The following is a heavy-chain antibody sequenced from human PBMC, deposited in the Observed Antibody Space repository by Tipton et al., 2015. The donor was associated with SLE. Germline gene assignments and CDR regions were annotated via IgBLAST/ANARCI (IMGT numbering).Heavy chain of an antibody. CDR3: ARDGYCSSTSCVYYYYGMDV. Sequence: TLSLTCTVSGGSISSYYWSWIRQPPGKGLEWIGYIYYSGSTNYNPSLKSRVTISVDTSKNQFSLKLSSVTAADTAVYYCARDGYCSSTSCVYYYYGMDVWGQGTTVTVSS. V-gene: IGHV4-59*01. J-gene: IGHJ6*02. CDR2: IYYSGST. D-gene: IGHD2-2*03. CDR1: GGSISSYY.